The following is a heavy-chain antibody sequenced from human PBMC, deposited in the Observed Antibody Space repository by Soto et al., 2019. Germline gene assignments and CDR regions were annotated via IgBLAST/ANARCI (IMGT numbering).Heavy chain of an antibody. CDR1: GFTFSSYA. V-gene: IGHV3-30-3*01. CDR2: ISYDGSNK. CDR3: ARERVSSGYYPYYYYGMDV. Sequence: GGSLRLSCAASGFTFSSYAMHWVRQAPGKGLEWVAVISYDGSNKYYADSVKGRFTISRDNSKNTLYLQMNSLRAEDTAVYYCARERVSSGYYPYYYYGMDVWGQGTTVTVSS. J-gene: IGHJ6*02. D-gene: IGHD3-22*01.